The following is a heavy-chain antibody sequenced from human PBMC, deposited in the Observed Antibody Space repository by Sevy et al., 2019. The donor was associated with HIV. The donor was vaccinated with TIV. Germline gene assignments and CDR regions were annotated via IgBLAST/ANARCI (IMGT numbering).Heavy chain of an antibody. CDR3: AKDPALYCSSTSCSIY. Sequence: GGSLRLSCAASGFIFSTYAMSWVRQAPGKGLECVSAISGSGGSTYYADSVKGRLTISRDFSKNTPYLQMNRLRAEDTAVYYCAKDPALYCSSTSCSIYWGQGTLVTVSS. D-gene: IGHD2-2*01. CDR1: GFIFSTYA. J-gene: IGHJ4*02. CDR2: ISGSGGST. V-gene: IGHV3-23*01.